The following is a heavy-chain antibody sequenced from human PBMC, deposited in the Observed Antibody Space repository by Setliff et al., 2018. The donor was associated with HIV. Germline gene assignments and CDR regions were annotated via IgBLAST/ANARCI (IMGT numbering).Heavy chain of an antibody. CDR3: VRDGPPRGAFDV. CDR1: GFTFSSYW. J-gene: IGHJ3*01. V-gene: IGHV3-7*03. D-gene: IGHD3-10*01. CDR2: IKEDGSEK. Sequence: GGSLRLSCAASGFTFSSYWMSWVRQAPGKGLEWVANIKEDGSEKYHVDSVKGRFTISRDNAKNSLYLQMNSLRAEDTAVYYCVRDGPPRGAFDVWGQGTLVTVSS.